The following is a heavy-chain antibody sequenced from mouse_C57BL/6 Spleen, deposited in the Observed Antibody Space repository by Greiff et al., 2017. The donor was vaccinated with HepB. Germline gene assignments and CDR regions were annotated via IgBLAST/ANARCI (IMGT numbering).Heavy chain of an antibody. CDR1: GYAFSSYW. J-gene: IGHJ1*03. CDR2: IYPGDGDT. CDR3: ARSVYGNYAYFDV. Sequence: VQLQQSGPELVKPGASVKISCKASGYAFSSYWMNWVKQRPGKGLEWIGQIYPGDGDTNYNGKFKGKATLTADKSSSTAYMQLSSLTSEDSAVSFWARSVYGNYAYFDVWGTGTTVTVSS. D-gene: IGHD2-1*01. V-gene: IGHV1-80*01.